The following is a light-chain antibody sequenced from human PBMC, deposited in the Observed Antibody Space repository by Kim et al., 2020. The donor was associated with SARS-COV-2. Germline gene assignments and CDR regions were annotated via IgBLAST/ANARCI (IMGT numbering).Light chain of an antibody. Sequence: SVSPGQTARCTCSGDAWRKQYAYWYQQKPGQAPVLVIYKDSERPSGIPERFSGSSSGTTVTLTISGVQAEDEADYYCQSADSSVWVFGGGTKLTVL. CDR1: AWRKQY. CDR2: KDS. CDR3: QSADSSVWV. V-gene: IGLV3-25*03. J-gene: IGLJ3*02.